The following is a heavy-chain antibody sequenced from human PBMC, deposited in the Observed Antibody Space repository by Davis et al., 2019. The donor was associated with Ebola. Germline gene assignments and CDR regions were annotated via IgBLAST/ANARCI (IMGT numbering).Heavy chain of an antibody. V-gene: IGHV3-21*01. J-gene: IGHJ4*02. CDR1: GFTFSSYS. CDR2: ISSSSSYI. Sequence: GESLKISCAASGFTFSSYSMNWVRQAPGKGLEWVSSISSSSSYIYYADSVKGRFTISRDNAKNSLYLQMNSLRAEDTAVYYCARDRGSYYYFDYWGQGTLVTVSS. D-gene: IGHD3-10*01. CDR3: ARDRGSYYYFDY.